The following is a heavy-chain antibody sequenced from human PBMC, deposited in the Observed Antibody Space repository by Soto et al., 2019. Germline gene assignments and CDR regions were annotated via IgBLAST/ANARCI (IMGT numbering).Heavy chain of an antibody. J-gene: IGHJ6*02. V-gene: IGHV3-21*02. Sequence: DVQLEESGGGLVKPGGSLRLSCVASEFTFSVYSMNWVRQAPGKGLEWVSSISSGSSYIYYADSVKGRFTISRDNDKSALFLHMNSLRVDATAVYYCTRDRVKIRGGYYHYYGMDVWGQGTTVTVSS. CDR3: TRDRVKIRGGYYHYYGMDV. CDR1: EFTFSVYS. D-gene: IGHD3-10*01. CDR2: ISSGSSYI.